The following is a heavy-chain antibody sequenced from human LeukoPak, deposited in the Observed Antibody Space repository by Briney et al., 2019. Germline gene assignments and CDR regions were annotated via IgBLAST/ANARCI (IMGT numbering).Heavy chain of an antibody. Sequence: ASVKVSCKASGYTFTSYAMNWVRQAPGQGLEWMGWINTNTGNPTYAQGFTGRFVFSLDTSVSTAYLQISSLKAEDTAVYYCAREGARSSSYNRYYYYMDVWGKGTTVTVSS. J-gene: IGHJ6*03. D-gene: IGHD6-6*01. CDR3: AREGARSSSYNRYYYYMDV. V-gene: IGHV7-4-1*02. CDR2: INTNTGNP. CDR1: GYTFTSYA.